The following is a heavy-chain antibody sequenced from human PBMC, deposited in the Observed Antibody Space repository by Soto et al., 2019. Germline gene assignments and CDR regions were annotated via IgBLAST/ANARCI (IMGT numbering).Heavy chain of an antibody. J-gene: IGHJ4*02. CDR1: GFTIGSYG. V-gene: IGHV3-33*01. CDR3: VRGPYYGLYYFDS. Sequence: QVLLVESGGGVVQPGTSLRLSCAASGFTIGSYGMHWVRQAPGKGLEWVAGLWYDGDDKYYGDSVKGRLTLSRDNSRNTLYLQMNSLRAEETAVYYCVRGPYYGLYYFDSWGQGTLVTVSS. CDR2: LWYDGDDK. D-gene: IGHD3-10*01.